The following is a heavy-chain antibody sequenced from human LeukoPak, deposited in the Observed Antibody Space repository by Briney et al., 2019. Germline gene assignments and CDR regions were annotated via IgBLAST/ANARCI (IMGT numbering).Heavy chain of an antibody. CDR2: INPNSGGT. J-gene: IGHJ4*02. CDR1: GYTFTGYY. V-gene: IGHV1-2*02. Sequence: ASVKVSCKASGYTFTGYYMHWVRQAPGQGLEWMGWINPNSGGTNYAQKSQGRVTMTRDTSISTAYMELSRLRSDDTAVYYCARERGIVVVPAAIEEPLDYWGQGTLVTVSS. D-gene: IGHD2-2*01. CDR3: ARERGIVVVPAAIEEPLDY.